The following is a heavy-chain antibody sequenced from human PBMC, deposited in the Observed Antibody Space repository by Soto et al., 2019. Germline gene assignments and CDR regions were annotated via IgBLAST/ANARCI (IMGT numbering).Heavy chain of an antibody. CDR2: ISWNSGSI. V-gene: IGHV3-9*01. Sequence: EVQLVESGGGLVQPGRSLRLSCAASGFTFDDYAMHWVRQAPGKGLEWVSGISWNSGSIGYADSVKGRFAISSDNAKNSLDLQMNSLRAEDTALYYCAKANYSDYYYGMEVWGQGTTVTVSS. CDR3: AKANYSDYYYGMEV. J-gene: IGHJ6*02. D-gene: IGHD4-4*01. CDR1: GFTFDDYA.